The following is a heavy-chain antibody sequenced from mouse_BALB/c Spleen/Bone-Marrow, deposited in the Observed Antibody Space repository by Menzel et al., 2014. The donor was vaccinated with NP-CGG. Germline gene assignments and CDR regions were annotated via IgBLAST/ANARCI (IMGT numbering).Heavy chain of an antibody. J-gene: IGHJ4*01. D-gene: IGHD1-2*01. CDR1: GYTFTNYY. CDR2: INPSNGGT. Sequence: QAQLKESGAELVKPGASVKLSCKASGYTFTNYYIYWVKQRPGQGLEWIGGINPSNGGTKFNEKFKNKATLTIDKSSITAYIQLSSLTSEDSTVYYCSRHYYSSPYDAKGVWGQGTPVNVS. V-gene: IGHV1S81*02. CDR3: SRHYYSSPYDAKGV.